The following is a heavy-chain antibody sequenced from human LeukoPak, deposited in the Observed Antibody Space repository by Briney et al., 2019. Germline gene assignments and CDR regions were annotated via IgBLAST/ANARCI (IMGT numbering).Heavy chain of an antibody. CDR1: GFTFSSYG. CDR2: ISYDGSNK. V-gene: IGHV3-30*18. J-gene: IGHJ1*01. Sequence: PGGSLRLSCAASGFTFSSYGMHWVRQASGKGLGWVAVISYDGSNKYYADSVKGRFTISRDNSKNTLYLQMNSLRAEDTAVYYCAKEPYCSSTSCIGEYFQRWGQGTLVTVSS. CDR3: AKEPYCSSTSCIGEYFQR. D-gene: IGHD2-2*01.